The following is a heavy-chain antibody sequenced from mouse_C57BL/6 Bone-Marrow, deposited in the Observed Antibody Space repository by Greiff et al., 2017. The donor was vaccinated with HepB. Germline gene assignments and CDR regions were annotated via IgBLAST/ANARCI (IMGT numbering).Heavy chain of an antibody. CDR3: ARHPSITGYFDV. CDR1: GFTFSSYG. D-gene: IGHD1-1*01. J-gene: IGHJ1*03. V-gene: IGHV5-6*01. Sequence: EVNLVESGGDLVKPGGSLKLSCAASGFTFSSYGMSWVRQTPDSVKGRFTISRDNAKNTLYLQMSSLKSEDTAMYYCARHPSITGYFDVWGTGTTVTVSS.